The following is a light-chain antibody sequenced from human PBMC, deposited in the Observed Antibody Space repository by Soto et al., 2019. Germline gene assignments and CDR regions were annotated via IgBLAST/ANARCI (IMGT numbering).Light chain of an antibody. CDR1: QSVSRY. J-gene: IGKJ1*01. Sequence: EIVLTQSPATLSLSPGERATLSCRASQSVSRYLAWYQQKPGQAPRLLVYDASSRAPGIPARFSGSGSGTDFTLTISSLEPADFAVYYCQQRSNWPRTFGRGTKVEIK. CDR2: DAS. CDR3: QQRSNWPRT. V-gene: IGKV3-11*01.